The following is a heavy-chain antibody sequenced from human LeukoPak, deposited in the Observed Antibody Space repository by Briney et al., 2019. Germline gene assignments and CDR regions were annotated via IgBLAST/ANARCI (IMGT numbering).Heavy chain of an antibody. J-gene: IGHJ4*02. V-gene: IGHV3-30*03. CDR3: AIGAVYCTGTGCYFFDY. D-gene: IGHD2-15*01. Sequence: PGRSLRLSCAASGFTFSSYGMHWVRQAPGKGLEWVAVISYDGSDKYYADSVKGRFTISRDNSKNTLYLQMNSLRTEDTAVYYCAIGAVYCTGTGCYFFDYWGQGTLVTVSS. CDR1: GFTFSSYG. CDR2: ISYDGSDK.